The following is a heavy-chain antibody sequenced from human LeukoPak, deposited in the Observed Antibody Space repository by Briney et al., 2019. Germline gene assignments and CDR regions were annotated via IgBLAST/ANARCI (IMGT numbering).Heavy chain of an antibody. V-gene: IGHV1-69*04. J-gene: IGHJ4*02. CDR2: IIPILGIA. CDR1: GGTFSSYA. Sequence: GASVKVSCKASGGTFSSYAISWVRQAPGQGLEWMGRIIPILGIANYAQKFQGRVTITADKSTSTAYMELSSLRSEDTAVYYCARDLYRYDILTGPIDYWGQGTLVTVSS. D-gene: IGHD3-9*01. CDR3: ARDLYRYDILTGPIDY.